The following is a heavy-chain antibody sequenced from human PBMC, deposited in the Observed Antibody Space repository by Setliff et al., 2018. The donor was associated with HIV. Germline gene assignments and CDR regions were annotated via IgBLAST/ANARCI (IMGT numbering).Heavy chain of an antibody. J-gene: IGHJ5*02. D-gene: IGHD3-22*01. CDR1: GFTFSSYT. CDR2: ISSSGSSI. CDR3: ARDWGEHYDSSGFSS. V-gene: IGHV3-48*04. Sequence: GSLRLSCAASGFTFSSYTMNWVRQAPGKGLEWISYISSSGSSIYLANSVKGRFIISRDNAKNALYLQMNSLRAEDTAVYYCARDWGEHYDSSGFSSWGQGTLVTVSS.